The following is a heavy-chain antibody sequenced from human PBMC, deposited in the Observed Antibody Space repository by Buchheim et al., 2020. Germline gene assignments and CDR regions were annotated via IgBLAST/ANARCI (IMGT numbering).Heavy chain of an antibody. Sequence: EVQLLESGGGLVQPGGSLRLSCAASGFTFSSYAMSWVRQAPGKGLEWVSAISGSGGSTYYADSVKGRFTISRDTSKNTLYLQMNSLRAEDTAVYYCANSEVNYDYVWGSYRFDYWGQGTL. J-gene: IGHJ4*02. CDR2: ISGSGGST. CDR3: ANSEVNYDYVWGSYRFDY. D-gene: IGHD3-16*02. CDR1: GFTFSSYA. V-gene: IGHV3-23*01.